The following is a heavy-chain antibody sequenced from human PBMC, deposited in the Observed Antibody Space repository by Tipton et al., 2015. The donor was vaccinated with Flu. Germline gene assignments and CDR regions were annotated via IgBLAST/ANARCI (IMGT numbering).Heavy chain of an antibody. CDR1: GFTVSSNY. CDR3: TRPRQYSGYQYYFDY. CDR2: IYSGGST. J-gene: IGHJ4*02. V-gene: IGHV3-53*01. Sequence: SLRLSCAASGFTVSSNYMSWVRQAPGKGLEWVSVIYSGGSTYYADSVKGRFTISRDDSKSIAYLQMNSLKTEDTAVYYCTRPRQYSGYQYYFDYWGQGTLVTVSS. D-gene: IGHD5-12*01.